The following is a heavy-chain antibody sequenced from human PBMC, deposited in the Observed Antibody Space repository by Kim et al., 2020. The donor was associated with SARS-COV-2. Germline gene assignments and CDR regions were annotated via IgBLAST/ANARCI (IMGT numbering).Heavy chain of an antibody. Sequence: GGSLRLSCAASGFTFSRRAMSWVRQVPGKGLEWIASVNNNNNPYYADSVKGRFTVSRDITNDPLYLPMNSLRADDTALYYCAKDHPSSGWPTFDSWGQGT. CDR3: AKDHPSSGWPTFDS. CDR2: VNNNNNP. J-gene: IGHJ4*02. CDR1: GFTFSRRA. V-gene: IGHV3-23*05. D-gene: IGHD6-19*01.